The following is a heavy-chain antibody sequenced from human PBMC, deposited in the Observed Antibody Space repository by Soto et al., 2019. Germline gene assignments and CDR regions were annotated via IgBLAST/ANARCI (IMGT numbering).Heavy chain of an antibody. CDR2: IWYDGSNK. CDR1: GFTFSSYG. D-gene: IGHD3-3*01. J-gene: IGHJ5*02. Sequence: RRLSCAASGFTFSSYGMHWVRQAPGKGLEWEAVIWYDGSNKYYADSVKGRFTIPTYNSKNTLQMQMNSLKAQETAVYYCTRFTTFTDCWSGYYSSVVWFDPWGQGTLVTVSS. CDR3: TRFTTFTDCWSGYYSSVVWFDP. V-gene: IGHV3-33*01.